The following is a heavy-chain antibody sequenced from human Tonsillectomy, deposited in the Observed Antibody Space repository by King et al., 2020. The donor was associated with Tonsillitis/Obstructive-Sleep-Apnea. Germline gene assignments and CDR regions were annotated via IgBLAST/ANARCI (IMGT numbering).Heavy chain of an antibody. CDR1: GGTFSSNG. V-gene: IGHV1-69*10. D-gene: IGHD6-19*01. CDR2: IIPILGIV. J-gene: IGHJ4*02. CDR3: ARLTSGYTSGWYGY. Sequence: QLVQSGAEVKKPGSSVKVSCKASGGTFSSNGITWVRQAPGQGLEWMGGIIPILGIVNYAQKFQGRVTITADKSTNTAYMEVSSLRSEDTAVYYCARLTSGYTSGWYGYWGQGTLVTVSS.